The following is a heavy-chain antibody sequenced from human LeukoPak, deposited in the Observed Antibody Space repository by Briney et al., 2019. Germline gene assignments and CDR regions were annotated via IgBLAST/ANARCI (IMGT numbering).Heavy chain of an antibody. D-gene: IGHD4-17*01. J-gene: IGHJ5*02. CDR3: ARLRQRSWFDP. V-gene: IGHV3-66*02. Sequence: GGSLRLSCAASGFTVSSNYMSWVRQAPGKGLEWVSVIYSGGSTYYADSVKGRFTISRDNSKNTLYLQMNSLRAEDTAVYYCARLRQRSWFDPWGQGTLVTASS. CDR2: IYSGGST. CDR1: GFTVSSNY.